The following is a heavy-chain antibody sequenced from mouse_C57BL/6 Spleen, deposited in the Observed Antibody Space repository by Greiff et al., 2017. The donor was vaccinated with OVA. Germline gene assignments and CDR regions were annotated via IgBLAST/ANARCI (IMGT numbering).Heavy chain of an antibody. CDR2: INPNNGGT. D-gene: IGHD1-1*02. CDR1: GYTFTDYY. Sequence: EVQLQQSGPELVKPGASVKISCKASGYTFTDYYMNWVKQSHGKSLEWIGDINPNNGGTSYNQKFKGKATLTVDKSSSTAYMELRSLTSEDSAVYYCEGGHGDMMDYWGQGTSVTVSS. V-gene: IGHV1-26*01. CDR3: EGGHGDMMDY. J-gene: IGHJ4*01.